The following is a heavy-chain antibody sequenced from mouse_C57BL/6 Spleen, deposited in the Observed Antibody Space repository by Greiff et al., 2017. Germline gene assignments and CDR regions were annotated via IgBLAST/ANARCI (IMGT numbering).Heavy chain of an antibody. CDR2: ISYDGSN. J-gene: IGHJ3*01. D-gene: IGHD2-3*01. V-gene: IGHV3-6*01. CDR3: ARDRDDGYYERFAY. CDR1: GYSITSGYY. Sequence: VQLKESGPGLVKPSQSLSLTCSVTGYSITSGYYWNWIRQFPGNKLEWMGYISYDGSNNYNPSLKNRISITRDTSKNQFFLKLNSVTTEDTATYYCARDRDDGYYERFAYWGQGTLVTVSA.